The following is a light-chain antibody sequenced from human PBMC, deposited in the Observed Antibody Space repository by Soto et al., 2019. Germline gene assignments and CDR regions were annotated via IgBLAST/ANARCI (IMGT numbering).Light chain of an antibody. J-gene: IGKJ1*01. Sequence: EVVLTQSPATLALSPGGRANLSCSASQAISSISAWYQQKPGQAPRLLIYGASTRATGIPARFSGSGSGTEFTLTISSLFSDDFAVYYCQQYNSWPTFGQGTKVDIK. V-gene: IGKV3-15*01. CDR3: QQYNSWPT. CDR1: QAISSI. CDR2: GAS.